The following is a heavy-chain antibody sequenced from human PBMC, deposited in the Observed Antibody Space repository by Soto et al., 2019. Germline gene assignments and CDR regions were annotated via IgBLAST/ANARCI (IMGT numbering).Heavy chain of an antibody. CDR3: ARLGVFFLVNWRQFGSFLF. CDR2: IYYSGST. D-gene: IGHD3-3*01. CDR1: GDSINSGGYY. V-gene: IGHV4-31*03. J-gene: IGHJ3*01. Sequence: TLSLTCTVSGDSINSGGYYWRWIRLHPGKGLEWIGYIYYSGSTYYNPSLKSRVTISVDTSKNQFSLKLSSVTAADTAVYYCARLGVFFLVNWRQFGSFLFWCQGTFLT.